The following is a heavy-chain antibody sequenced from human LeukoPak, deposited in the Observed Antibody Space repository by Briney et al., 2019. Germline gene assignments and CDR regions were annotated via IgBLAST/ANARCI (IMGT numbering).Heavy chain of an antibody. CDR2: ISYDGSNK. Sequence: GRSLRLSRAASGFTFSSYAMHWVRQAPGKGLEWVAVISYDGSNKYYADSVKGRFTISRDNSKNTLYLQMDSLRAEDTAVYYCASVDSSGYSYYFDYWGQGTLVTVSS. CDR3: ASVDSSGYSYYFDY. D-gene: IGHD3-22*01. V-gene: IGHV3-30-3*01. J-gene: IGHJ4*02. CDR1: GFTFSSYA.